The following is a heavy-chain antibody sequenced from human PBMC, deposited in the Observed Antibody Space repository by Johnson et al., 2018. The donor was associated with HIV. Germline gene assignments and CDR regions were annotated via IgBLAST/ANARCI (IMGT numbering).Heavy chain of an antibody. CDR1: GFTFSSYA. Sequence: QMLLVESGGGVVQPGRSLRLSCAASGFTFSSYAMHWVRQAPGKGLEWVALISYDGGNKYYADSVKGRFTISRDNSKNTLYLQMNSLRAEDTAVYYCAKDEALGWELDPDAFDIWGQGTMVTVSS. CDR3: AKDEALGWELDPDAFDI. V-gene: IGHV3-30*04. CDR2: ISYDGGNK. D-gene: IGHD1-26*01. J-gene: IGHJ3*02.